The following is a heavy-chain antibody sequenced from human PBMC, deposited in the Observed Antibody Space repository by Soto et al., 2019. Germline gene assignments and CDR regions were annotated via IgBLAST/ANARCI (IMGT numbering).Heavy chain of an antibody. D-gene: IGHD3-10*01. Sequence: GSLRLSCAASGFTFSTYAMSWVRQAPGKGLEWVSAISGSGSSRYYADSAKGRFTISRDNSKNTLFLQLNSLRAEDTAVYYCAKELLRLGESLERYFDYWGQGTLVTVSS. CDR1: GFTFSTYA. CDR2: ISGSGSSR. V-gene: IGHV3-23*01. J-gene: IGHJ4*02. CDR3: AKELLRLGESLERYFDY.